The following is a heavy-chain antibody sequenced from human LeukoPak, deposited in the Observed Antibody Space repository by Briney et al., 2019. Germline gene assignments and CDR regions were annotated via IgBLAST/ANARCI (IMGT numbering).Heavy chain of an antibody. D-gene: IGHD2-15*01. Sequence: PGGCPSPSCSASRSTVRNNGMQWVRQAPGKGLEWVAVTSFDGIKKYYADSVKGRFTISRDNSKNTLYLQMNSLRTEDTGVYHCAKQKVVDATSWHLDIWGQGTMVTVSS. CDR2: TSFDGIKK. CDR3: AKQKVVDATSWHLDI. J-gene: IGHJ3*02. V-gene: IGHV3-30*18. CDR1: RSTVRNNG.